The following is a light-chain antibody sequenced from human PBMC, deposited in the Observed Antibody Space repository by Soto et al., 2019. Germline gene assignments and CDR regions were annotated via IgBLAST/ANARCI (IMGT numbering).Light chain of an antibody. CDR2: PAS. J-gene: IGKJ1*01. Sequence: DIQMTQSPSSVSASIGDRVIITCRASQDIGTWLAWYQQKPGQVPNLLMYPASSLHSGVPSRFSGSGSGTESTLTISSLQPEDFATYYCQQANSFPPWTFGQGTKVDIK. CDR1: QDIGTW. V-gene: IGKV1-12*01. CDR3: QQANSFPPWT.